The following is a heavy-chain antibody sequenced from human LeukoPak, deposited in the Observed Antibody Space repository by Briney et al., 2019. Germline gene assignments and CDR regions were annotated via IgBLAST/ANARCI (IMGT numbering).Heavy chain of an antibody. CDR3: VTKLYVGHTHAFDI. Sequence: PGGSLRLSCTASGFTFSNYPINFVRQAPGKGLDWVSAISGSGATIYYAGAVRGRFTISRDNSKNTVYLQMNSLRAEDTALYYCVTKLYVGHTHAFDIWGQGTMVTVSP. D-gene: IGHD3-16*01. J-gene: IGHJ3*02. CDR2: ISGSGATI. V-gene: IGHV3-23*01. CDR1: GFTFSNYP.